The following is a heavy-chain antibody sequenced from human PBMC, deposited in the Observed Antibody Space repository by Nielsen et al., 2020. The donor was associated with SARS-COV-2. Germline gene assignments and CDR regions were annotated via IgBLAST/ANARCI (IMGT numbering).Heavy chain of an antibody. CDR3: ARDREPGYNAVDY. Sequence: GESLKISCAASGFAFSVYGMNWVRHTPGKGLEWLSYISSGGATMYYADSVKGRFTVSRDNAKNSLYLRMNSLRAEDTAMYYCARDREPGYNAVDYWGQGTLVTVSS. V-gene: IGHV3-48*01. CDR2: ISSGGATM. CDR1: GFAFSVYG. D-gene: IGHD1-14*01. J-gene: IGHJ4*02.